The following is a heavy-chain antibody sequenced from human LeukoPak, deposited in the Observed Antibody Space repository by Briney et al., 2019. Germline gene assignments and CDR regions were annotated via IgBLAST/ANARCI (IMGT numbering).Heavy chain of an antibody. CDR1: GFTFSSYA. D-gene: IGHD3-9*01. J-gene: IGHJ4*02. V-gene: IGHV3-23*01. CDR2: ISGSGGST. Sequence: GGSLRLSCAASGFTFSSYAMSWVRQAPGKGLEWVSAISGSGGSTYYADSVKGRFTISRDNSKNTLYLQMNSLRAEDTAVYYCAKDGYDILTGYSAQSGDDYWGQGTLVTVSS. CDR3: AKDGYDILTGYSAQSGDDY.